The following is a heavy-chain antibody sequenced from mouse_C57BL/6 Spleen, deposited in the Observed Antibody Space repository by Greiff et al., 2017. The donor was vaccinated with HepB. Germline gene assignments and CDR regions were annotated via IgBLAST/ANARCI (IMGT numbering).Heavy chain of an antibody. CDR2: IDPSDSYT. CDR1: GYTFTSYW. Sequence: VQLQQPGAELVMPGASVKLSCKASGYTFTSYWMHWVKQRPGQGLEWIGEIDPSDSYTNYNQKFKGKSTLTVDKSSSTAYMQLSSLTSEDSAVYYCARYDYGSSYQGNWYFDVWGTGTTVTVSS. D-gene: IGHD1-1*01. V-gene: IGHV1-69*01. CDR3: ARYDYGSSYQGNWYFDV. J-gene: IGHJ1*03.